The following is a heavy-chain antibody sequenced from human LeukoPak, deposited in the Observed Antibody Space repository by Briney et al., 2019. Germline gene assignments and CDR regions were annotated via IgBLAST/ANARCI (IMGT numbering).Heavy chain of an antibody. Sequence: PSQTLSLTCTVSGGSISSGDYYWSWIRHPPGKGLEWIGYIYYSGSTYYNPSLKSRVTISVDTSKNQFSLKLSSVTAADTAVYYCAREAEGDGSGERQGPRAYFDYWGQGTLVTVSS. CDR1: GGSISSGDYY. J-gene: IGHJ4*02. V-gene: IGHV4-30-4*01. D-gene: IGHD3-10*01. CDR3: AREAEGDGSGERQGPRAYFDY. CDR2: IYYSGST.